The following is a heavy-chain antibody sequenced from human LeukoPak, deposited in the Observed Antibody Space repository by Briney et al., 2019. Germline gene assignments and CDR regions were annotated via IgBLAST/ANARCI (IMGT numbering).Heavy chain of an antibody. CDR2: IESDGSST. V-gene: IGHV3-74*01. D-gene: IGHD5-12*01. CDR3: AKDIELSI. CDR1: GFTFRTYW. J-gene: IGHJ3*02. Sequence: GGSLRLSCAASGFTFRTYWMNWVRQAPGKGLVWVSRIESDGSSTSYADSVEGRFTISRDNAANTLSLQMNSLRVEDTAIYYCAKDIELSILGLGTMVTVSS.